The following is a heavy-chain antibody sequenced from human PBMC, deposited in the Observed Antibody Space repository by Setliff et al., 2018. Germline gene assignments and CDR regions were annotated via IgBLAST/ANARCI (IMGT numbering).Heavy chain of an antibody. CDR1: GGSMIGGHYY. CDR2: IYYSGNT. J-gene: IGHJ3*02. CDR3: ARHENDYGDYDDAFDI. Sequence: PSETLSPTCTVSGGSMIGGHYYWSWILQLPGKGLEWIAYIYYSGNTYYNPSLKSRVTISVDTSKNQFSLKVSSVTAADTAVNHCARHENDYGDYDDAFDIWGQGTMVTVSS. V-gene: IGHV4-30-4*08. D-gene: IGHD4-17*01.